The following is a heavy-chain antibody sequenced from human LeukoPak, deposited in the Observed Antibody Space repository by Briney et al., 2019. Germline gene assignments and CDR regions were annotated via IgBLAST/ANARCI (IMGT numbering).Heavy chain of an antibody. CDR1: GGSISSSSYY. CDR3: ARDGIAAASDAFDI. D-gene: IGHD6-13*01. V-gene: IGHV4-39*07. CDR2: IYYSGST. J-gene: IGHJ3*02. Sequence: PSETLSLTCTVSGGSISSSSYYWGWIRQPPGKGLEWIGSIYYSGSTYYNPSLKSRVTISVDTSKNQFSLKLSSVTAADTAVYYCARDGIAAASDAFDIWGQGTMVTVSS.